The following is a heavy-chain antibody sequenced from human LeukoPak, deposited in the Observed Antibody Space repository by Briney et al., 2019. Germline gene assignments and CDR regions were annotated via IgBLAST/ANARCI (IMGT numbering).Heavy chain of an antibody. D-gene: IGHD3-22*01. CDR1: GYTFANYD. V-gene: IGHV1-8*03. Sequence: ASVKVSCKASGYTFANYDINWVRQATGQGLEWMGWMNPNSGNTGYAQKFQGRVTITRNTSISTAYMELSSLRSEDTAVYYCATAHYDSSGYYTFDYWGQGTLVTVSS. J-gene: IGHJ4*02. CDR3: ATAHYDSSGYYTFDY. CDR2: MNPNSGNT.